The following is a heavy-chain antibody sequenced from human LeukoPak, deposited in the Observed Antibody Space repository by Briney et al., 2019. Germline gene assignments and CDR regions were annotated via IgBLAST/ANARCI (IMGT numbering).Heavy chain of an antibody. Sequence: GGSLRLSCAASGFTFSGSAMHWVRQASGKGLEWVGRIRSKANSYATAYAASVKGRFTISRDDSKNTAYLQMNSLKTEDTAVYYCTRLSAYCSGGSCSAWGMDVWGKGTTVTVSS. CDR3: TRLSAYCSGGSCSAWGMDV. J-gene: IGHJ6*04. CDR1: GFTFSGSA. CDR2: IRSKANSYAT. D-gene: IGHD2-15*01. V-gene: IGHV3-73*01.